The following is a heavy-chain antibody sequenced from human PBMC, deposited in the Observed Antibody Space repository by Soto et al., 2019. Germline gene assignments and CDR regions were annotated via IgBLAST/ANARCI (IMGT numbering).Heavy chain of an antibody. D-gene: IGHD3-9*01. CDR3: ARRYYDILTGYEGYGMDV. CDR2: IYPGDSDT. J-gene: IGHJ6*02. Sequence: PGESLKISCEGSGYSFTSYWIGWVRQMPGKGLEWMGIIYPGDSDTRYSPSFQGQVTISADKSISTAYLQWSSLKASDTAMYYCARRYYDILTGYEGYGMDVWGQGTTVTVSS. V-gene: IGHV5-51*01. CDR1: GYSFTSYW.